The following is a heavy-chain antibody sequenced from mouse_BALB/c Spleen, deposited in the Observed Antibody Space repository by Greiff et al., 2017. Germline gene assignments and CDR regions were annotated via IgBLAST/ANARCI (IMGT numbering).Heavy chain of an antibody. CDR2: ISSGSSTI. Sequence: EVKLVESGGGLVQPGGSRKLSCAASGFTFSSFGMHWVRQAPEKGLEWVAYISSGSSTIYYADTVKGRFTISRDNPKNTLFLQMTSLRSEDTAMYYCARFHYGNAMDYWGQGTSVTVSS. V-gene: IGHV5-17*02. D-gene: IGHD2-1*01. CDR1: GFTFSSFG. J-gene: IGHJ4*01. CDR3: ARFHYGNAMDY.